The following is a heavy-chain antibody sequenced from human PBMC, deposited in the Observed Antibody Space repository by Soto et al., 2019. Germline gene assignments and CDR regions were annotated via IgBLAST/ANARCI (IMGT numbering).Heavy chain of an antibody. V-gene: IGHV1-46*01. CDR2: INPSGGST. D-gene: IGHD3-3*01. CDR1: GYTFTSYY. J-gene: IGHJ4*02. CDR3: ARGYLGDLLYYDFWSGYDY. Sequence: ASVKVSCKASGYTFTSYYMHWVRQAPGQGLEWMGIINPSGGSTSYAQKFQGRVTMTRDTSTSTVYMELSSLRSEDTAVYYCARGYLGDLLYYDFWSGYDYWGQGTLVTVSS.